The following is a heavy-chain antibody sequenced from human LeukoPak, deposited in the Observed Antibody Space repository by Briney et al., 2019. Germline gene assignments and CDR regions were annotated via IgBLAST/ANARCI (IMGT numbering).Heavy chain of an antibody. Sequence: SETLSLTCAVSGGSISSGGYSWSWIRQPPGKGLEWIGYIYHSGSTYYNPSLKSRVTISVDRSKNQFSLKLSSVTAADTAVYYCARVLGDSSGYYDYWGQGTLVTVSS. D-gene: IGHD3-22*01. CDR1: GGSISSGGYS. CDR2: IYHSGST. CDR3: ARVLGDSSGYYDY. V-gene: IGHV4-30-2*01. J-gene: IGHJ4*02.